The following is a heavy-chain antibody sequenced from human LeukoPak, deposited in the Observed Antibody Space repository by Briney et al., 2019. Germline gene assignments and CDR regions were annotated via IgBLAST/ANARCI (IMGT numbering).Heavy chain of an antibody. CDR1: GYTFSGHY. V-gene: IGHV1-2*06. CDR2: INPNTGVT. CDR3: ARTWIQLLTPDFDL. Sequence: ASVKVSCKASGYTFSGHYVHWVRQAPGQGLACMGRINPNTGVTQYTENFQGRVTMTGDTSISTAYMELNGLRSDDTAIYYSARTWIQLLTPDFDLSGQGTLVTVSS. J-gene: IGHJ4*02. D-gene: IGHD5-18*01.